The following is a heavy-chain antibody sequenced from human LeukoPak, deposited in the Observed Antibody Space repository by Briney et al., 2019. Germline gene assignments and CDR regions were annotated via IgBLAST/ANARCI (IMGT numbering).Heavy chain of an antibody. CDR1: GFTFSNYW. J-gene: IGHJ4*02. Sequence: PGGSLRLSCAASGFTFSNYWMSWVRQAPGKGLEWVANIKQDGSEKYYVASVKGRFTISRDNAKNSLYLQMNSLRAEDTAVYYCARDPTIFGVVIVPDYWGQGTLVTVSS. CDR3: ARDPTIFGVVIVPDY. D-gene: IGHD3-3*01. V-gene: IGHV3-7*01. CDR2: IKQDGSEK.